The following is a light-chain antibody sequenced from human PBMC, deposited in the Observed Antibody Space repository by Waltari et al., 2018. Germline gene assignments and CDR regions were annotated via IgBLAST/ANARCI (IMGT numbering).Light chain of an antibody. J-gene: IGKJ3*01. V-gene: IGKV1-39*01. CDR2: DAS. Sequence: DIQMTQSPSSLSASVGGRISITCRASQSIANYLNWYQQKPGKAPDLLIYDASYLFSGVPSRLSGMESGTDLTSTIDSLQLEDFATYYCQQIYSFPRGGFAFGPGTKVISN. CDR3: QQIYSFPRGGFA. CDR1: QSIANY.